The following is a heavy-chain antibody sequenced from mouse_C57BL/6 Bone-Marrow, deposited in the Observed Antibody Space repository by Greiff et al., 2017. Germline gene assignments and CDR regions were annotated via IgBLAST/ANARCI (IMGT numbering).Heavy chain of an antibody. CDR3: TAYGNCAFDY. CDR2: IDPENGDT. Sequence: VQLQQSGAELVRPGASVKLSCTASGFNIKDDYMHWVKQRPEQGLEWIGWIDPENGDTEYASKFQGKATITADTSTNTAYLQLSSLTSEDTAVYYCTAYGNCAFDYWGQGTTLTVSS. V-gene: IGHV14-4*01. CDR1: GFNIKDDY. J-gene: IGHJ2*01. D-gene: IGHD2-1*01.